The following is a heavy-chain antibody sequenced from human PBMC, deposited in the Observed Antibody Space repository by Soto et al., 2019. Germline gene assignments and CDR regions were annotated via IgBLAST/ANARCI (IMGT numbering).Heavy chain of an antibody. CDR2: IYPGDSDT. CDR3: ARHSTSAPKDY. CDR1: GYSFTTYW. Sequence: GESLKISCKGSGYSFTTYWIAWVRQMPGKGLEWVGIIYPGDSDTRYSPSFEGHVTISVDKSISTAFLQWNSLKASDNAIYYCARHSTSAPKDYWGQGTLVTVSS. J-gene: IGHJ4*01. V-gene: IGHV5-51*01. D-gene: IGHD3-10*01.